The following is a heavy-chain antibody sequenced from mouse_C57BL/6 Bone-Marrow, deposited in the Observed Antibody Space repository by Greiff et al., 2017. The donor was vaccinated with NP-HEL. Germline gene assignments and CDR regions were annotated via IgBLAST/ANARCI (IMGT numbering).Heavy chain of an antibody. J-gene: IGHJ2*01. CDR2: IYPGSGST. V-gene: IGHV1-55*01. D-gene: IGHD4-1*01. CDR1: GYTFTSYW. Sequence: QVHVKQPGAELVKPGASVKMSCKASGYTFTSYWITWVKQRPGQGLEWIGDIYPGSGSTNYNEKFKSKATLTVDTSSSTAYMQLSSLTSEDSAVYYCARENWDYFDYWGQGTTLTVSS. CDR3: ARENWDYFDY.